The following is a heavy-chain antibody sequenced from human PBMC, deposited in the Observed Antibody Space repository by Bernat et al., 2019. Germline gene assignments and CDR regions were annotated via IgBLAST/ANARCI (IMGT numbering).Heavy chain of an antibody. CDR2: IYPGDSDT. CDR1: GYSFTNSW. J-gene: IGHJ5*01. D-gene: IGHD5-24*01. V-gene: IGHV5-51*01. Sequence: EVQVVQSGAEVKKPGESLKISCKASGYSFTNSWIGWVRQMSGKGLEWVGIIYPGDSDTRYSPSFQGQVTISADKSINTAYLQWSSLEASDTAMYYCARLGLHCWFESWGQGTLVTVSS. CDR3: ARLGLHCWFES.